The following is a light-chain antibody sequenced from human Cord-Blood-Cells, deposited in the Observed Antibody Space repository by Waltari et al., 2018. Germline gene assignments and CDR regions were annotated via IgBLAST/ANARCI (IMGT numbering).Light chain of an antibody. V-gene: IGKV1-5*03. CDR1: QRLSSW. CDR2: KAS. Sequence: DIQMTQSPSTLSASVGDRVTITCRASQRLSSWLAWYQQKPGKAPKLLIYKASSLESGVPSRFSGSGSGTEFTLTISSLQPDDFATYYCQQYNSYSRTFGQGTKVEIK. CDR3: QQYNSYSRT. J-gene: IGKJ1*01.